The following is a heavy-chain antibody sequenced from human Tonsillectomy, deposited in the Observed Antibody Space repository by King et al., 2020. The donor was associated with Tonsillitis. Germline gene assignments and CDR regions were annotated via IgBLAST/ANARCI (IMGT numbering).Heavy chain of an antibody. CDR3: AFPTGMPGI. CDR1: GFSFSDYY. Sequence: VQLVESGGGLVKPGGSLRLSCAGSGFSFSDYYMTWFRQAPGKGLEYISYISGVGSDMQYADSVKGRFTISIDNTKNLLFLQMNSLRVEDTAVYYCAFPTGMPGIWGQGTLVTVSS. D-gene: IGHD1-1*01. J-gene: IGHJ4*02. CDR2: ISGVGSDM. V-gene: IGHV3-11*01.